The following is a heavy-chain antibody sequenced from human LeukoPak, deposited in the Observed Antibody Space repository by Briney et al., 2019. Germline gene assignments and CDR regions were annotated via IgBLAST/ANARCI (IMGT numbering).Heavy chain of an antibody. CDR3: ATWGYRGRTDY. V-gene: IGHV3-11*01. Sequence: PGGFLRLSCAASGFTFSDYYMSWLRQAPGKGLEWVSYISSSGSTIYYADSVKGRFTISRDNAKNSLYLQMNSLRAEDTAVYYCATWGYRGRTDYWGQGTLVTVSS. CDR2: ISSSGSTI. D-gene: IGHD5-18*01. CDR1: GFTFSDYY. J-gene: IGHJ4*02.